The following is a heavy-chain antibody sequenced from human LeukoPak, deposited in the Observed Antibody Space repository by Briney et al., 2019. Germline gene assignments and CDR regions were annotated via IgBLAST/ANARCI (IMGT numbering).Heavy chain of an antibody. D-gene: IGHD5-18*01. CDR3: ANVDTAMVR. J-gene: IGHJ4*02. Sequence: ETLSLTCSVSGGSISSYYWSWIRQPPGKGLEWVANIKQDGSEKYYVDSVKGRFTISRDNAKNSLYLQMNSLRAEDTAVYYCANVDTAMVRWGQGTLVTVSS. CDR2: IKQDGSEK. V-gene: IGHV3-7*01. CDR1: GGSISSYY.